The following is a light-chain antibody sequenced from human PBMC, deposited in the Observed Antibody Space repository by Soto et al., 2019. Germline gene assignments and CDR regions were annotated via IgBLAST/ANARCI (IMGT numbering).Light chain of an antibody. V-gene: IGKV4-1*01. CDR2: WAS. J-gene: IGKJ1*01. Sequence: DIVMTQSPDSLAVSLGERATINCKSNHSLLYSSNNKNYLAWYQQKPGQPPKLLIYWASTRESGVPDRFSGSGSGTDFTLTISSLQAEDVAVYYCQQYYSTPRTFGQGTKVDIK. CDR1: HSLLYSSNNKNY. CDR3: QQYYSTPRT.